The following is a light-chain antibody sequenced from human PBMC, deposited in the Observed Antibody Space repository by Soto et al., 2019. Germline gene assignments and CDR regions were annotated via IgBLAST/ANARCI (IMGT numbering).Light chain of an antibody. J-gene: IGLJ1*01. V-gene: IGLV2-14*01. CDR1: FSDVGGYDY. CDR3: SSHTSGSTRV. CDR2: EVT. Sequence: QSALSQPASVSGSPGQSIAISCTGTFSDVGGYDYVSWYQQHPDKAPKLMIYEVTKRPSGVSNRFSGSKSGNTASLTISGLQPEDEFDYFCSSHTSGSTRVFGSGTTVTV.